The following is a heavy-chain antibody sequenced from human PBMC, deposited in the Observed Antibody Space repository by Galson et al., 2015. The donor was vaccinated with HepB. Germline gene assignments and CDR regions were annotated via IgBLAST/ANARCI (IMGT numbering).Heavy chain of an antibody. CDR2: ISSSGSTTI. V-gene: IGHV3-48*04. CDR1: GFTFSSSR. J-gene: IGHJ5*02. D-gene: IGHD2/OR15-2a*01. CDR3: GRATLRWFDP. Sequence: SLRLSCAASGFTFSSSRMNWVRQAPGKGLEWVSYISSSGSTTISYADSVKGRFTISRDNAMNSLYLQMNSLRATDTAVYYRGRATLRWFDPWGPGTLVTVSS.